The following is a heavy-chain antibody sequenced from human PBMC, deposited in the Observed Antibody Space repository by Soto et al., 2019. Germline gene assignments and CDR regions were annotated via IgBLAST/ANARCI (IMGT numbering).Heavy chain of an antibody. J-gene: IGHJ4*02. Sequence: GGSLRLSCVASGFTFSDYSMSWIRQAPGKGLEWLAFIDSRGRTLSYADSVRGRFTISRDNAENSVYLQMSGLRAEDTAVYFCAKVPLTTPKTYYYDYWGQGTLVTVSS. CDR2: IDSRGRTL. D-gene: IGHD2-2*01. V-gene: IGHV3-11*01. CDR3: AKVPLTTPKTYYYDY. CDR1: GFTFSDYS.